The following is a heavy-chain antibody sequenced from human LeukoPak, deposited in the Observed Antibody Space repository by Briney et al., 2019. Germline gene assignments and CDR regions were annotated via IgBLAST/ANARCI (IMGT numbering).Heavy chain of an antibody. Sequence: WGSLRISCAASGVTISAHHMDWVRQAPGKGREWVGGTRDKARGYTTEYAASVKGRFTISRDDLQTSLYLQINSLKTEDTAVYFCARDGGEGDNSAFDIWGQGTVVTVSS. J-gene: IGHJ3*02. V-gene: IGHV3-72*01. CDR3: ARDGGEGDNSAFDI. D-gene: IGHD3-16*01. CDR2: TRDKARGYTT. CDR1: GVTISAHH.